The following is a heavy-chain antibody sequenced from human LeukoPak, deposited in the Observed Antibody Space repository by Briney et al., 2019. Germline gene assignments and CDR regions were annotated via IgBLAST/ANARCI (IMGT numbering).Heavy chain of an antibody. CDR3: ARDSYYGSGSYYRYTFDY. CDR1: GFTFSSYG. Sequence: PGGSLRLSCAASGFTFSSYGMSWVRQAPGKGLEWVSVIYSGGTTYYADSVKGRFTISRDNSKNTLYLQMNSLRAEDTAVYYCARDSYYGSGSYYRYTFDYWGQGTLVTVSS. CDR2: IYSGGTT. J-gene: IGHJ4*02. V-gene: IGHV3-53*01. D-gene: IGHD3-10*01.